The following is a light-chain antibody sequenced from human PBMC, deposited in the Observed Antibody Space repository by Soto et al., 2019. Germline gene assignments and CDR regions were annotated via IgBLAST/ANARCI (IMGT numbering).Light chain of an antibody. CDR2: GAS. CDR1: QSVSSSS. V-gene: IGKV3-20*01. CDR3: HQYGNSPRT. J-gene: IGKJ1*01. Sequence: EIVLTQSPGTLSLSPGERATLSCRASQSVSSSSLAWYQKKSGQAFRLLIYGASSRAAGIPDRFSGSGSGTDFTLTITRLEPDDFAVYYWHQYGNSPRTFGQGTKVEIK.